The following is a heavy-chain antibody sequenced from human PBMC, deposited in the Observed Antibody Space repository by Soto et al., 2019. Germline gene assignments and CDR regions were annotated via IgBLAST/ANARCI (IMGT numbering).Heavy chain of an antibody. V-gene: IGHV1-69*12. CDR2: IIPVFGTA. D-gene: IGHD4-17*01. Sequence: QVHLVQAGAEVKKPGSPGKVSCNASGGSLSNYGISWVRQAPGQGLEWMGGIIPVFGTANYAQKFQGRVTITADESTSIVYMDVTSLRSEDTAVYYCARGDATKIVVTTYYGMDVWGQGTTVTVSS. CDR3: ARGDATKIVVTTYYGMDV. J-gene: IGHJ6*02. CDR1: GGSLSNYG.